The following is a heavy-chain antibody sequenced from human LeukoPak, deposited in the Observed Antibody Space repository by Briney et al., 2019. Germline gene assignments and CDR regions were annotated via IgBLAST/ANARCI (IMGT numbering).Heavy chain of an antibody. Sequence: SSETLSLTCAVSGGSINSYYWTWIRQSPGKGLEWIGYIYYSGSTNYNPSLKSRVTIAVDTSKNQFSLKLSSVTAADTAVYYCASFGRRDGYNPYYFDYWGQGSLVTVSS. D-gene: IGHD5-24*01. V-gene: IGHV4-59*08. J-gene: IGHJ4*02. CDR3: ASFGRRDGYNPYYFDY. CDR2: IYYSGST. CDR1: GGSINSYY.